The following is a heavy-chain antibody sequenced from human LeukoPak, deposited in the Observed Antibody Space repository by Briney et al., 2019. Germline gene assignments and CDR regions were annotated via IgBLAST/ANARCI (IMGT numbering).Heavy chain of an antibody. CDR1: GFTFSSYG. V-gene: IGHV3-33*01. J-gene: IGHJ4*02. CDR3: ARDEFTVTTGVDY. CDR2: IWYDGSNK. Sequence: TGGSLRLSCAAPGFTFSSYGMHWVRQAPGKGLEWVAVIWYDGSNKYYADSVKGRFTISRDNSKNTLYLQMNSLRAEDTAVYYCARDEFTVTTGVDYWGQGTLVTVSS. D-gene: IGHD4-17*01.